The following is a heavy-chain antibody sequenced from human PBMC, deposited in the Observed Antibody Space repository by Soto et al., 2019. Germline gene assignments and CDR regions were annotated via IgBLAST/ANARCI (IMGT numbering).Heavy chain of an antibody. D-gene: IGHD4-4*01. CDR3: ARSMTTVTSNDY. V-gene: IGHV3-30-3*01. CDR2: ISYDGSNK. CDR1: GFTFSSYA. J-gene: IGHJ4*02. Sequence: ESGGGVVQPGRSLRLSCAASGFTFSSYAMHWVRQAPGKGLEWVAVISYDGSNKYYADSVKGRFTISRDNSKNTLYLQMNSLRAEDTAVYYCARSMTTVTSNDYWGQGTLVTVSS.